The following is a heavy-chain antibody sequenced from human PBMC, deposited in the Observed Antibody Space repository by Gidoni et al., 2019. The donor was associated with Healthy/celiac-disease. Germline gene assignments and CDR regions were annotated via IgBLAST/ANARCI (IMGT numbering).Heavy chain of an antibody. J-gene: IGHJ4*02. Sequence: EVQLVESGGGLVQPGGSLKLSCAASGFTFSGSAMHWVRQASGKGLEWVGRIRSKANSYATAYAASVKGRFTISRDDSKNTAYLQMNSLKTEDTAVYYCTRHGGSRNPGTTDYWGQGTLVTVSS. V-gene: IGHV3-73*02. CDR1: GFTFSGSA. D-gene: IGHD1-7*01. CDR3: TRHGGSRNPGTTDY. CDR2: IRSKANSYAT.